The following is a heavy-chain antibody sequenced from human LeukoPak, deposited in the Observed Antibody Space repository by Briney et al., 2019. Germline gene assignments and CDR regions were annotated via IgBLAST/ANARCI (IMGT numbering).Heavy chain of an antibody. J-gene: IGHJ6*03. CDR3: ARAPYYDFWSGSPSFYYMDV. D-gene: IGHD3-3*01. CDR2: INPNSGGT. CDR1: GYTFTGYY. Sequence: ASVTVSCKASGYTFTGYYMHWVRQAPGQGLDWMGWINPNSGGTNYAQKFQGRVTMTRDTSISTAYMELSRLRSDATAVYYCARAPYYDFWSGSPSFYYMDVWGKGTTVTVSS. V-gene: IGHV1-2*02.